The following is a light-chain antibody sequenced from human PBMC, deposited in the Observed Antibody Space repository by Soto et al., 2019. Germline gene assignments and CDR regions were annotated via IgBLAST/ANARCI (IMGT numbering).Light chain of an antibody. Sequence: IVLTQSPGTLSLSPGERATLSCRASQSVSSSYLAWYQQKPGQAPRLLIYGASSRATGIPDRFSGSGSGTDFTLTISGLAPEDFALYYCQQYGGSPPTTFGPGTRLELK. J-gene: IGKJ5*01. V-gene: IGKV3-20*01. CDR1: QSVSSSY. CDR2: GAS. CDR3: QQYGGSPPTT.